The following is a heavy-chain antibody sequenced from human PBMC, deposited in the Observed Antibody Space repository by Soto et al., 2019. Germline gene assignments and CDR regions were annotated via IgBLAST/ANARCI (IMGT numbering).Heavy chain of an antibody. CDR2: ISYDGSNK. D-gene: IGHD3-10*01. CDR1: GFTFSSYS. CDR3: ARDPYGSGSYR. J-gene: IGHJ4*02. Sequence: GGSLILSWAASGFTFSSYSMHWVRQAPGKGLEWVAVISYDGSNKYYADSVKGRFTISRDNSKNTLYLQMNSLRAEDTAVYYCARDPYGSGSYRWGQGTLVTVSS. V-gene: IGHV3-30-3*01.